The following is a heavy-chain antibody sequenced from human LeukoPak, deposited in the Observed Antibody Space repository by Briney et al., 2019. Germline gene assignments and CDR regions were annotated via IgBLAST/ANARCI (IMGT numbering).Heavy chain of an antibody. D-gene: IGHD6-19*01. Sequence: SETLSLTCTVSGGSISSYYWSWIRQPPGKGLEWIGYIYYSGSTNYNPSLKSRVTISVDTSKNQFSLKLSSVTAADTAVYYCARLNGVAVAGFDYWGQGTLVTVSS. V-gene: IGHV4-59*08. CDR1: GGSISSYY. CDR2: IYYSGST. J-gene: IGHJ4*02. CDR3: ARLNGVAVAGFDY.